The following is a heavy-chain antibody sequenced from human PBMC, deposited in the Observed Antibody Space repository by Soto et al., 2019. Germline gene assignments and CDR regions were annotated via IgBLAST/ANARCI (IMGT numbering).Heavy chain of an antibody. J-gene: IGHJ6*02. CDR2: INAGNGNT. Sequence: GASVKVSCKASGYTFTSYAMHWVRQAPGQRLEWMGWINAGNGNTKYSQKFQGRVTITRDTSASTAYMKLSSLRSEDTAVYYCARAIYDFWRGPFGMDVWGQGTTVTVSS. CDR1: GYTFTSYA. D-gene: IGHD3-3*01. CDR3: ARAIYDFWRGPFGMDV. V-gene: IGHV1-3*01.